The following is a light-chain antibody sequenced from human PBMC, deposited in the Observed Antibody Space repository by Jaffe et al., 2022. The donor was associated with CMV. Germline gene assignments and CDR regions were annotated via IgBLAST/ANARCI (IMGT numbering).Light chain of an antibody. CDR1: QDITNY. J-gene: IGKJ3*01. CDR3: QKYNIAPFT. V-gene: IGKV1-27*01. Sequence: DIQMTQSPSSLSASVGDRVTITCRASQDITNYLAWYQQKPGKVPQLLIFDASTLQSGVPSRFSGSGSGTDFTLTISSLQSEDVATYYCQKYNIAPFTFGPGTKVDLK. CDR2: DAS.